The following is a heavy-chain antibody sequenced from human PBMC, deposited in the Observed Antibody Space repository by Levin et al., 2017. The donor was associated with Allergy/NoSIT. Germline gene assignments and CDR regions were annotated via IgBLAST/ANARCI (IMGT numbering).Heavy chain of an antibody. V-gene: IGHV3-7*04. CDR3: ARGRPYVDYSNDWYFGL. CDR2: MKQDGSER. Sequence: GGSLRLSCEASGFTFSDYWMSWVRQAPGKGLEWVANMKQDGSERHYVDSVKGRFTISRDNTKNSLSLQMTSLTADDTALYYCARGRPYVDYSNDWYFGLWGRGTLVTVSA. D-gene: IGHD4-17*01. J-gene: IGHJ2*01. CDR1: GFTFSDYW.